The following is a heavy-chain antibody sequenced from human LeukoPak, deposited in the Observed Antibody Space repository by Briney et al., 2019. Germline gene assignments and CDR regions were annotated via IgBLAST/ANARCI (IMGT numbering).Heavy chain of an antibody. J-gene: IGHJ3*02. Sequence: ASVKVSCKASGYTFTSYGISWVRQAPGQGLEWMGWISAYNGNTNYAQKLQGRVTMTTDTSTSTAYMELRSLRSDDTAVYYCATHDHGDYGPPTPDAFDIWGQGTMVTVSS. CDR1: GYTFTSYG. CDR3: ATHDHGDYGPPTPDAFDI. CDR2: ISAYNGNT. D-gene: IGHD4-17*01. V-gene: IGHV1-18*01.